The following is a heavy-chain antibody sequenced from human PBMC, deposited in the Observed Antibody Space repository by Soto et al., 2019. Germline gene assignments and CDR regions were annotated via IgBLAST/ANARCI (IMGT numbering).Heavy chain of an antibody. Sequence: SETLSLTCTVSGGSISSGGYYWNWIRQHPGKGLEWIGYIYYSGSTYSNPSLKSRVSISVDTSKNQFSLKLNSVTAADTAVYYCAIKGSPATGLYFIDLSGQGSLVTVSS. CDR2: IYYSGST. V-gene: IGHV4-31*03. CDR3: AIKGSPATGLYFIDL. CDR1: GGSISSGGYY. D-gene: IGHD1-26*01. J-gene: IGHJ5*02.